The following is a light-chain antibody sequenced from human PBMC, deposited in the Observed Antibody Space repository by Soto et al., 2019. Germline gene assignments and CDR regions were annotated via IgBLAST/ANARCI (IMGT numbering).Light chain of an antibody. CDR3: QKPTNLVFT. V-gene: IGKV3-11*01. J-gene: IGKJ3*01. CDR1: QSVSNY. CDR2: AAS. Sequence: EVVLTQSPATLYLSPGERATLSCRASQSVSNYLAWYQQKPGQAPRLLIYAASNRATGIPVRFSVSLSGTNFTLTISCLEAEDFAFYCCQKPTNLVFTFCHGTRVDIK.